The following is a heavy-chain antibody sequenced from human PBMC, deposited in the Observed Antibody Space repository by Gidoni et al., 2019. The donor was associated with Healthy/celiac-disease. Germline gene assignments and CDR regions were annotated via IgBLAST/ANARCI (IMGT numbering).Heavy chain of an antibody. D-gene: IGHD3-22*01. V-gene: IGHV1-69*01. Sequence: QVQLVQSGAEVKKPGSSVTVSCNASGGTFSRYALSWVRQAPGQGLEWMGGIIPIFGTANDAQKFKGRVTITADESTSTDYMEMSSLRAEDTAVYYWARDGYYYDRNYFDYWGQGTLVTVSS. CDR2: IIPIFGTA. CDR1: GGTFSRYA. CDR3: ARDGYYYDRNYFDY. J-gene: IGHJ4*02.